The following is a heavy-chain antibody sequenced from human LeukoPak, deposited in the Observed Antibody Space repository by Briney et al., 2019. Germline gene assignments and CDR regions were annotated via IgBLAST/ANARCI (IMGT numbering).Heavy chain of an antibody. V-gene: IGHV3-7*01. CDR2: TNEDESAK. D-gene: IGHD2-8*01. CDR3: ARGVNRAYDI. CDR1: GSSFRNSW. J-gene: IGHJ3*02. Sequence: PGESLRLSCAASGSSFRNSWMAWVRQAPGKGLEWVALTNEDESAKYYVDSVKGRFTISRDNAKNSLFLQMNSLRDEDTAMYYCARGVNRAYDIWGHGTMVTVSS.